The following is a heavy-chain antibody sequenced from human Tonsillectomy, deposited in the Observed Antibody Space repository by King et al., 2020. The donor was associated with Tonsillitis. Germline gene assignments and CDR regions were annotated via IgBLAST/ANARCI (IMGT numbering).Heavy chain of an antibody. Sequence: QLQESGPGLVKPSETLSLTCTVSVGSISSSSYYWGWIRQPPGKGLEWIGCTSYSGNTYYNPSLNRRVTLSVDTSKNQFSLKLSPVTAADTAVFYCARLRLRVSTRGGHYYMDVWGKGTTVTVSS. D-gene: IGHD3-10*01. CDR1: VGSISSSSYY. J-gene: IGHJ6*03. V-gene: IGHV4-39*01. CDR2: TSYSGNT. CDR3: ARLRLRVSTRGGHYYMDV.